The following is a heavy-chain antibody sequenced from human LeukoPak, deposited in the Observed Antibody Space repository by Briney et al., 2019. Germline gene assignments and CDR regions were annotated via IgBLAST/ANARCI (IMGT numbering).Heavy chain of an antibody. J-gene: IGHJ4*02. V-gene: IGHV4-38-2*02. CDR2: IYHSGST. Sequence: SETLSLTCTVSGYSISSGYYWGWIRQPPGKGLEWIGSIYHSGSTYYNPSLKSRVTISVDTSKNQFSLKLSSVTAADTAVYYCARDFGGYSYGYEGFDYWGQGTLVTVSS. CDR3: ARDFGGYSYGYEGFDY. D-gene: IGHD5-18*01. CDR1: GYSISSGYY.